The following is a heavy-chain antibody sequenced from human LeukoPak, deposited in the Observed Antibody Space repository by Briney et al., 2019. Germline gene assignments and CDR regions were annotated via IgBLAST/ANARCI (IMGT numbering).Heavy chain of an antibody. CDR2: IYHSGST. CDR3: ARDGGPGIAAAGGAFDI. J-gene: IGHJ3*02. D-gene: IGHD6-13*01. CDR1: GGSISSSNW. V-gene: IGHV4-4*02. Sequence: PSGTLSLTCAVSGGSISSSNWWSGVRPPPGKGLEWIGEIYHSGSTNYNPSLKSRVTISVDKSKNQFSLKLSSVAAADTAVYYCARDGGPGIAAAGGAFDIWGQGTMVTVSS.